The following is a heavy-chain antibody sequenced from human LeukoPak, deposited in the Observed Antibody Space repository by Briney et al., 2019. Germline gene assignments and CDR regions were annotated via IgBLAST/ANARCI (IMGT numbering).Heavy chain of an antibody. CDR1: GFTFSSYG. CDR3: ARRDYYYGLDI. CDR2: ISHDGNEK. V-gene: IGHV3-33*03. D-gene: IGHD5-24*01. Sequence: GGSLRLSCAPSGFTFSSYGIHWVRQAPGKGLEWVTLISHDGNEKYYADSVKGRFTISRDNSKNTLYLQVNSLRAEDTAVYYCARRDYYYGLDIWGQGTTVTVSS. J-gene: IGHJ6*02.